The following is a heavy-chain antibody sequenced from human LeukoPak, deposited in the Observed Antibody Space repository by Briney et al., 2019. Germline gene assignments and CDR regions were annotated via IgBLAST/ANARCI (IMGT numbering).Heavy chain of an antibody. V-gene: IGHV5-51*01. CDR2: IYPGDSDT. D-gene: IGHD2-2*01. Sequence: GESLKISCQGSGYSFTSYWIGWVRQMPGKGLEWMGIIYPGDSDTRYSPSFQGQVTISADKSISTAYLQWSSLKASDTAMYYCARVVVVPAAMGGGNWFDPWGQGTLVTVSS. J-gene: IGHJ5*02. CDR3: ARVVVVPAAMGGGNWFDP. CDR1: GYSFTSYW.